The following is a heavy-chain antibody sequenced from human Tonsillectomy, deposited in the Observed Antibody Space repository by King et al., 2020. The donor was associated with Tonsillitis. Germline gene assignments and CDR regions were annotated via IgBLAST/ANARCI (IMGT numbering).Heavy chain of an antibody. CDR1: GYTFTGYY. CDR3: AREEGWFDP. V-gene: IGHV1-2*02. J-gene: IGHJ5*02. Sequence: VQLVESGAEVKKPGASVKVTCAASGYTFTGYYMHWMRQAPGQGLEWMGWINPNSGGTKYSEKFQGRVTMTRDTSISTAYMELSRLRSDDTAVYYCAREEGWFDPWGQGTLVTVSS. CDR2: INPNSGGT.